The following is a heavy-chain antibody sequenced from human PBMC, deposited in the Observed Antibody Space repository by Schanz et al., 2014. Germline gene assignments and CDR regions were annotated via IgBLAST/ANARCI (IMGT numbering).Heavy chain of an antibody. CDR2: ISWNSGSI. CDR1: GFTFSIYG. V-gene: IGHV3-9*01. CDR3: AKDGIMVQAVMWERYFDS. D-gene: IGHD3-10*01. J-gene: IGHJ4*02. Sequence: EVQLLESGGGLVQPGGSLRLSCAASGFTFSIYGMLWVRQAPGKGLEWVSSISWNSGSIDYADSVKGRFTISRDNAKNSLYLQMNSLRAEDTALYYCAKDGIMVQAVMWERYFDSWGQGTLVTVSS.